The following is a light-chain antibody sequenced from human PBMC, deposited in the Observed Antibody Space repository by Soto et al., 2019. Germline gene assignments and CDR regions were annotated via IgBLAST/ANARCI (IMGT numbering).Light chain of an antibody. Sequence: RVMTQSPVTLSVSPGESATLSCRASQSVSSHVAWYQQKAGRAPRLLIYDTSSRVTGVPARFSGSGSETEFTLTITRLEPDDFAVYYCQHYGSSPRTFGQGTKVEIK. CDR1: QSVSSH. CDR2: DTS. J-gene: IGKJ1*01. V-gene: IGKV3-15*01. CDR3: QHYGSSPRT.